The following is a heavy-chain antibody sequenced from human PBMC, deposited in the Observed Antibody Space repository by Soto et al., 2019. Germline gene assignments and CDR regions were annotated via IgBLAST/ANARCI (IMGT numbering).Heavy chain of an antibody. Sequence: GGSLRLSCAASGFTLSSYAMSWVRQAPGKGLEWVSAISGSGGSTYYADSVKGRFTISRDNSKNTLYLQMNSLRAEDTAVYYCAKANPITMIVVGLRGWFDPWGQGTLVTVSS. V-gene: IGHV3-23*01. CDR2: ISGSGGST. D-gene: IGHD3-22*01. J-gene: IGHJ5*02. CDR3: AKANPITMIVVGLRGWFDP. CDR1: GFTLSSYA.